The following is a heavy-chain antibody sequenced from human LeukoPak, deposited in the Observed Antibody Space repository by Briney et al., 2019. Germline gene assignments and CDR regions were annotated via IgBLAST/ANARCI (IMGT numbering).Heavy chain of an antibody. CDR2: ISSNGDST. D-gene: IGHD3-16*01. J-gene: IGHJ3*02. CDR3: ARVGDGDAFDI. V-gene: IGHV3-64*01. CDR1: GFIFSSYA. Sequence: GGSLRLSCAASGFIFSSYAMHWVRQAPGEGLEYVSAISSNGDSTYYANSVKGRFTISRDNSKNTLYLQMGSLRAEDMAVYYCARVGDGDAFDIWGQGTMVTVSS.